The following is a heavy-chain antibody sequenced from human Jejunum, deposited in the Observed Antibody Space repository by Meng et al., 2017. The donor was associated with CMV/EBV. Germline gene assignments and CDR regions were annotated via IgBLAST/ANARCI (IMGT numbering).Heavy chain of an antibody. CDR3: AAGFNRADY. CDR1: GFSFSSFN. V-gene: IGHV3-21*01. D-gene: IGHD1-14*01. Sequence: SCVASGFSFSSFNMNWVRQAPGKGLEWVASISSTSSYIYYADSLKGRFAISRDNAKNSLFLQMNSLRAEDTAVYYCAAGFNRADYWGQGTLVTVSS. J-gene: IGHJ4*02. CDR2: ISSTSSYI.